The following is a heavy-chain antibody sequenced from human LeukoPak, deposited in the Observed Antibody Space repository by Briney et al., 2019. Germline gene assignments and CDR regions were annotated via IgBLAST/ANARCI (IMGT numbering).Heavy chain of an antibody. J-gene: IGHJ4*02. CDR1: GGSFSGYY. CDR3: ARLMSYSSSWYYGLDY. D-gene: IGHD6-13*01. Sequence: SSGTLSLTCAVYGGSFSGYYWSWVRQPPGKGLEWIGEINHSGSTNYNPSLKSRVTISVDTSKNQFSLKLSSVTAADTAVYYCARLMSYSSSWYYGLDYWGQGTLVTVSS. CDR2: INHSGST. V-gene: IGHV4-34*01.